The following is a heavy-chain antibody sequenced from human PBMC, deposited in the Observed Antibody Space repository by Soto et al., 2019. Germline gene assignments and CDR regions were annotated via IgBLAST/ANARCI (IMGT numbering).Heavy chain of an antibody. V-gene: IGHV4-61*05. J-gene: IGHJ4*02. CDR1: KECRTRCSQY. CDR3: ARALGGRTLSWFYFDN. Sequence: LLILSLTCPVWKECRTRCSQYCNWIRQSPGKTLEWIGHVSYSGKTDLNPSLRGRVTLSRDMSKNQFSLRLTSVTAADSAVYYCARALGGRTLSWFYFDNWGQGAQVTV. D-gene: IGHD2-15*01. CDR2: VSYSGKT.